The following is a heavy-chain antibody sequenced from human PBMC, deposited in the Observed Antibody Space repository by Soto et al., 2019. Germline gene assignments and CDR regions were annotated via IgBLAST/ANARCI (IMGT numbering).Heavy chain of an antibody. V-gene: IGHV4-30-2*01. J-gene: IGHJ4*02. CDR2: IYHSGST. CDR3: ARENNVLPGGYFDY. Sequence: QLQLQESGSGLVKPSQTLSLTCAVSGGSISSGGYSWILIRQPPGKGLEWIGYIYHSGSTYYNPSLKSRVTISVDGSKNQFSLKLSSVTAADTAVYYCARENNVLPGGYFDYWGQGTLVTVSS. CDR1: GGSISSGGYS. D-gene: IGHD3-10*01.